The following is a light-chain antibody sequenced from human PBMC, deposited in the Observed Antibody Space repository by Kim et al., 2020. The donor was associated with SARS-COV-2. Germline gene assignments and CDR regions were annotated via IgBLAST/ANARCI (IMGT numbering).Light chain of an antibody. CDR2: TAS. V-gene: IGKV1-5*03. Sequence: ASVGDRVTMTCRASQIINSWLGWYQQKPGKAAKLLVYTASTLQNGVPSRFSGSKSGTEFTLTISSLQPDDFATYYCQHYNGYPLTFGGGTKVDIK. CDR3: QHYNGYPLT. J-gene: IGKJ4*01. CDR1: QIINSW.